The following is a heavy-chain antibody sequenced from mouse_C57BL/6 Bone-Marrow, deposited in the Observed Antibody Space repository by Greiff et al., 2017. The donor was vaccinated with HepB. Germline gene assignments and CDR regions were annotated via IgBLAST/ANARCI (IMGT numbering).Heavy chain of an antibody. CDR3: ARSDDYDGFYAMDY. Sequence: EVQLQQSGPELVKPGASVKISCKASGYTFTDYYMNWVKQSHGKSLEWIGDINPNNGGTSYNQKFKGKATLTVNTTSSTAYMELRSLTSEDSTVYYCARSDDYDGFYAMDYWGQGTSVTVSS. CDR1: GYTFTDYY. CDR2: INPNNGGT. D-gene: IGHD2-4*01. V-gene: IGHV1-26*01. J-gene: IGHJ4*01.